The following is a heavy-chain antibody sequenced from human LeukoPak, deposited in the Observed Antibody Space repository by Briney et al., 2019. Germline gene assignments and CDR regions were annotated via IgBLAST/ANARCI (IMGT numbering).Heavy chain of an antibody. V-gene: IGHV1-2*02. CDR1: GYTFSGYY. J-gene: IGHJ4*02. CDR3: ARDPSSYYDSSGYYDY. CDR2: INPNSGGT. Sequence: ASVKVSCKASGYTFSGYYMHWVRQAPGQGLERMGWINPNSGGTNYAQKFQGRVTMTRDTSISTAYMELSRLRSDDTAVYYCARDPSSYYDSSGYYDYWGQGTLVTVSS. D-gene: IGHD3-22*01.